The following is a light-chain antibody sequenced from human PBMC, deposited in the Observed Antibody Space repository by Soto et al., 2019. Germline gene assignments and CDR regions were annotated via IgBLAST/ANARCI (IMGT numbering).Light chain of an antibody. J-gene: IGLJ1*01. Sequence: QAALTQPGSVSGSPGQSITFSCTGTSSDIGVYNYVSWYQQHPGKAPKLMIYEVNNRPSGVSNRFSGSKSGNTASLTISGLQAEDEADYYCSSYTTSNTYVFGTGTKVT. CDR2: EVN. V-gene: IGLV2-14*01. CDR1: SSDIGVYNY. CDR3: SSYTTSNTYV.